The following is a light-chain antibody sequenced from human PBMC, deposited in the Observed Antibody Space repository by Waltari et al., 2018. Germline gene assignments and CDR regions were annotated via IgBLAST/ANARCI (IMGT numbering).Light chain of an antibody. J-gene: IGKJ2*01. V-gene: IGKV1-39*01. CDR3: QQSYGPPYT. Sequence: DIQMTQYPSSLSASLGDRVTITCRESQSISKYLNWYQQRPGKAPKLLIYGKSSLQSGVPSRFSGSGSGTDFTLTINTLQHEDFATYFCQQSYGPPYTFGQGTRLEIK. CDR2: GKS. CDR1: QSISKY.